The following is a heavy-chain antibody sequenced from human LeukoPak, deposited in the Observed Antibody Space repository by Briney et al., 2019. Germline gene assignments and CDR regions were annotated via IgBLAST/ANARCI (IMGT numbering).Heavy chain of an antibody. J-gene: IGHJ4*02. D-gene: IGHD6-19*01. CDR2: INPNSGDT. CDR1: VYTFTGNY. V-gene: IGHV1-2*02. Sequence: ASVKLSCKASVYTFTGNYMHWVRQAPGQGPEWMGWINPNSGDTNYAQKFQGRVTMTRDTSISTAYMELSRLRSDDTAVYYCARGYSSAWYTPEDYWGQGTLVTVSS. CDR3: ARGYSSAWYTPEDY.